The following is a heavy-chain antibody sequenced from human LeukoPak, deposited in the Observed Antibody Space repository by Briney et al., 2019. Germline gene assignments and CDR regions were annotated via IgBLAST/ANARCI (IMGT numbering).Heavy chain of an antibody. D-gene: IGHD3-3*01. CDR1: GFTFDDYA. J-gene: IGHJ4*02. CDR2: ISWNSGSI. Sequence: GGSLRLSCAASGFTFDDYAMHWVRQAPGKGLEWVSGISWNSGSIGYADSVKGRFTISRDNAKNSLYLQMNSLGAEDTALYYCAKALRFLECPDYWGQGTLVTVSS. V-gene: IGHV3-9*01. CDR3: AKALRFLECPDY.